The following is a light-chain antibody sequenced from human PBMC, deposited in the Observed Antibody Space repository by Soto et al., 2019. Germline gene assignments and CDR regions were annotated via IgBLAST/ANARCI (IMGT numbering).Light chain of an antibody. CDR2: EGS. CDR1: SSDVGSYNL. V-gene: IGLV2-23*01. J-gene: IGLJ1*01. CDR3: CSYAGSSYV. Sequence: QSVLTQPASVSGSPGQSITISCTGTSSDVGSYNLVSWYQPHPGKAPKLMIYEGSKRPSGVSNRFSGSKSGNTASLTISGLQAEDEADYYCCSYAGSSYVFGTGTQLTVL.